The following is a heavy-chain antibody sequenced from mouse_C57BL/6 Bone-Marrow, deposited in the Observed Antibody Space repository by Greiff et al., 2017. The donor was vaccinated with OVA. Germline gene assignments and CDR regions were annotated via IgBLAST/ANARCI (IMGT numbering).Heavy chain of an antibody. J-gene: IGHJ3*01. V-gene: IGHV1-76*01. D-gene: IGHD1-1*01. CDR1: GYTFTDYY. CDR3: AREYYYGSRELAY. CDR2: IYPGSGNT. Sequence: QVQLKQSGAELVRPGASVKLSCKASGYTFTDYYINWVKQRPGQGLEWIARIYPGSGNTYYNEKFKGKATLTAEKSSSTAYMQLSSLTSEDSAVYFCAREYYYGSRELAYWGQGTLVTVSA.